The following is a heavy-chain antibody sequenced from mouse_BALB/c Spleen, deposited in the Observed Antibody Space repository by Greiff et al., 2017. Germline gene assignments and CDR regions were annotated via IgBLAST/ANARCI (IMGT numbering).Heavy chain of an antibody. J-gene: IGHJ3*01. CDR3: ARERDHFPFAY. CDR1: GFTFSSYA. CDR2: ISSGGST. V-gene: IGHV5-6-5*01. Sequence: EVKLVESGGGLVKPGGSLKLSCAASGFTFSSYAMSWVRQTPEKRLEWVASISSGGSTYYPDSVKGRFTISRDNARNILYLQMSSLRSEDTAMYYCARERDHFPFAYWGQGTLVTVSA.